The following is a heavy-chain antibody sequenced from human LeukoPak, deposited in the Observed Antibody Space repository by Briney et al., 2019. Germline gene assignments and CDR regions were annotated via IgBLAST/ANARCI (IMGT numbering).Heavy chain of an antibody. D-gene: IGHD2-15*01. V-gene: IGHV3-30*18. CDR3: AKDRGGPGAYYFDY. CDR2: ISYDGNNK. J-gene: IGHJ4*02. CDR1: RFNFRNYG. Sequence: GRSLRLSCVASRFNFRNYGMHWVRQAPGKGLERVAVISYDGNNKYYADSVKGRFTVPRDKNTLYLQLNSLRPEDTAVYYCAKDRGGPGAYYFDYWGQGTLVTVSS.